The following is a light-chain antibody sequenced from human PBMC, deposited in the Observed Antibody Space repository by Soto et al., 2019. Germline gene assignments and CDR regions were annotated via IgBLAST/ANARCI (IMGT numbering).Light chain of an antibody. J-gene: IGLJ2*01. CDR3: SSYTSSSTPHVV. CDR1: SSDVGGYNY. V-gene: IGLV2-14*01. CDR2: DVS. Sequence: QSALTQPASVSGSPGQSITISCTGTSSDVGGYNYVSWYQQHPGKAPKLLIYDVSNRPSGVSNRFSGAKSGNTASLTISGLQAEDEADYYCSSYTSSSTPHVVFGGGTKLTVL.